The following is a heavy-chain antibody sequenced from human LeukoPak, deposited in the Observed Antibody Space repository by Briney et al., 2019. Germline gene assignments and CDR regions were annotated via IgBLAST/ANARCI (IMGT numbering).Heavy chain of an antibody. J-gene: IGHJ6*03. V-gene: IGHV1-2*02. CDR3: ARTEDYYYYMDV. CDR2: INPNSGGT. Sequence: ASVKVSCKASGYTFTGYYMHWVRQAPGQGLEWMGWINPNSGGTNYAQKFQGRVTMTRDTPISTAYMELSRLRSDDTAVYYCARTEDYYYYMDVWGKGTTVTISS. CDR1: GYTFTGYY.